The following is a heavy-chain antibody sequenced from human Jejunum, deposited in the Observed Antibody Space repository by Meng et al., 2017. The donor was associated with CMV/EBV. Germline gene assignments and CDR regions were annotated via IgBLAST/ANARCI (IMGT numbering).Heavy chain of an antibody. CDR2: IIAVLRTP. J-gene: IGHJ4*02. CDR1: GGGFNNYA. CDR3: ARGFTNGWQPFDF. Sequence: QDQLLQSGAELKSPGSSVRLYCKSSGGGFNNYALTWGRQAPGQGLEWMGGIIAVLRTPNYAPKFQGRLTITADASTDTTYMELSSLTSEDTAVYFCARGFTNGWQPFDFWGQGTLVTVSS. D-gene: IGHD2-8*01. V-gene: IGHV1-69*12.